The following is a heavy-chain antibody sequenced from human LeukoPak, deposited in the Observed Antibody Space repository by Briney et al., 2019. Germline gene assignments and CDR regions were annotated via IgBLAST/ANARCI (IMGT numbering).Heavy chain of an antibody. Sequence: GESLKISCKGSGYSFTSYWISWVRQMPGKGLEWMGIIYPGDSDTRYSPSFQGQVTISADKSISTAYLQWSSLKASDTAMYYCARGPVAARSAYYFDYWGQGTLVTVSS. J-gene: IGHJ4*02. CDR2: IYPGDSDT. D-gene: IGHD6-6*01. V-gene: IGHV5-51*01. CDR1: GYSFTSYW. CDR3: ARGPVAARSAYYFDY.